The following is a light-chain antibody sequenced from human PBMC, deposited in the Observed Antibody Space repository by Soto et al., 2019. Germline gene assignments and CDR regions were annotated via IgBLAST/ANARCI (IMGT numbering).Light chain of an antibody. CDR3: QQYGSSQYT. Sequence: AIQLTQSPSSLSASVGDRVTITCRASQGISSALAWYQQKPGKAPKLLIYDASSLESGVPSRFSGSGSGTDFTLTISSLQPEDFATYYCQQYGSSQYTFGQGTKLEIK. V-gene: IGKV1-13*02. CDR2: DAS. CDR1: QGISSA. J-gene: IGKJ2*01.